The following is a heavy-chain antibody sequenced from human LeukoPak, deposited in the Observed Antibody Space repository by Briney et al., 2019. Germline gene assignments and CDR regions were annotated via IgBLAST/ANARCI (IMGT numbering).Heavy chain of an antibody. V-gene: IGHV3-33*01. Sequence: GESLRLSCAASGFIFSSYGMHWVRQAPGKGLEWVAVIWYDGSNKYYADSVKGRFTISRDNSRNTLYLQMNSLRAEDTAVYYCARDQGRSWNEYYYYYYGMDVWGQGTTVTVSS. CDR1: GFIFSSYG. CDR3: ARDQGRSWNEYYYYYYGMDV. D-gene: IGHD1-1*01. J-gene: IGHJ6*01. CDR2: IWYDGSNK.